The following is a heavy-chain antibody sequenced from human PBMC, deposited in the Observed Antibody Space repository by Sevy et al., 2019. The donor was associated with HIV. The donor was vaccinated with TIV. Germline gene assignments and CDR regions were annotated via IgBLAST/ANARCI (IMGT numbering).Heavy chain of an antibody. Sequence: GGSLRLSCAASGFTLSIYTMSWVRQAPGKGLEWVSTFCFGGSTIHYAYSVKGRFTISRDNSKNTLYLQMNSLRADDTAVYYCAREGCTVPHDYWGQGTLVTVSS. CDR2: FCFGGSTI. D-gene: IGHD2-8*02. J-gene: IGHJ4*02. V-gene: IGHV3-23*01. CDR3: AREGCTVPHDY. CDR1: GFTLSIYT.